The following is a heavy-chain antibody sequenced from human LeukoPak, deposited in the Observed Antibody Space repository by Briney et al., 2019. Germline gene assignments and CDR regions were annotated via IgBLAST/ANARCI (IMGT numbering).Heavy chain of an antibody. CDR1: GFTFNNYA. Sequence: GGSLRLSCAASGFTFNNYAMNWVRQAPGKGLEWVSAISNTGRSTYYADSEKGRFTISRDNSKNTVFLQINSLRAEDTAVYYCAKGIEYNNSWTFDYWGQGTLVTVSS. CDR2: ISNTGRST. J-gene: IGHJ4*02. CDR3: AKGIEYNNSWTFDY. D-gene: IGHD2/OR15-2a*01. V-gene: IGHV3-23*01.